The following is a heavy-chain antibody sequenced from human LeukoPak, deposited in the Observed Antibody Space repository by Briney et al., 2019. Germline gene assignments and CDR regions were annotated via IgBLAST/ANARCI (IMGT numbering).Heavy chain of an antibody. J-gene: IGHJ4*02. Sequence: AGGSLRLSCAASGFTFSSYSMNWVRQAPGKGLEWVSSISGSSSYIYYADSLKGRFTISRHNAKNSLYLQMNSLRAEDTAVYYCARDQGRYCSGGSCSLSDYWGQGTLVTVSS. V-gene: IGHV3-21*01. CDR1: GFTFSSYS. CDR3: ARDQGRYCSGGSCSLSDY. D-gene: IGHD2-15*01. CDR2: ISGSSSYI.